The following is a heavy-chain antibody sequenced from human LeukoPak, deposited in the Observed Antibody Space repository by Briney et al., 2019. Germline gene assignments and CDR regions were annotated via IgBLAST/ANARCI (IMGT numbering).Heavy chain of an antibody. D-gene: IGHD3-9*01. V-gene: IGHV3-74*01. CDR2: INSDGSST. Sequence: GGSLRLSCAASGFTFSSYWMHWVRQAPGKGLVWVSRINSDGSSTSYADSVKGRFTISRDNAKNTLYLQMNSLRAEDTAVYYCAGGLRYFDWPPRLYWGQGTLVTVSS. CDR3: AGGLRYFDWPPRLY. CDR1: GFTFSSYW. J-gene: IGHJ4*02.